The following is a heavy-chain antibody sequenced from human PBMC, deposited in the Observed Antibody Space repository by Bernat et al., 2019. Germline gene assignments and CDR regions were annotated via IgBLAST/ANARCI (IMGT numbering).Heavy chain of an antibody. CDR1: GFTFSSYA. J-gene: IGHJ3*02. V-gene: IGHV3-64D*06. CDR2: ISSNGGST. CDR3: VMASSDYPRAFDI. Sequence: VQLVESGGGLVQPGGSLRLSCSASGFTFSSYAMHWVRQAPGKGLEYVSAISSNGGSTYYADSVKGRFTIARDNSKNTLYLQMSSLRAEDTAVYYCVMASSDYPRAFDIWGQGTMVTVSS. D-gene: IGHD4-17*01.